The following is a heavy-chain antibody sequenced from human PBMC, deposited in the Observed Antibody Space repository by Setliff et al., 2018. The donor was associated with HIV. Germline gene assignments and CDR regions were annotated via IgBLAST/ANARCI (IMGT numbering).Heavy chain of an antibody. CDR2: INHSGNT. D-gene: IGHD2-21*02. J-gene: IGHJ2*01. Sequence: SETLSLTCAVYGGSFSGYYWSWIRQPPGKGLEWIGEINHSGNTNYNPSLKSRVTISVDTSKNQFSLKLSSMTAADTAVYYCARDVGLCGVDCWPYFYFDLWGRGNLVTVSS. CDR3: ARDVGLCGVDCWPYFYFDL. V-gene: IGHV4-34*01. CDR1: GGSFSGYY.